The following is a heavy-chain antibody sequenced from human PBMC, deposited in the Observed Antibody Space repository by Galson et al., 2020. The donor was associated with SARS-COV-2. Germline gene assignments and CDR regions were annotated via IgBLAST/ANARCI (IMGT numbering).Heavy chain of an antibody. Sequence: GGSLRLSCVASGLTFSNYAMSWVRQAPGRGLEWVSTIKSGAADTYYADSVKGRFTISRDNSKNTVYLQMNSLRAADTAVYYCLKIDRPPSATPFFDHWGQGTLVTVSS. CDR3: LKIDRPPSATPFFDH. CDR1: GLTFSNYA. CDR2: IKSGAADT. D-gene: IGHD2-15*01. J-gene: IGHJ4*02. V-gene: IGHV3-23*01.